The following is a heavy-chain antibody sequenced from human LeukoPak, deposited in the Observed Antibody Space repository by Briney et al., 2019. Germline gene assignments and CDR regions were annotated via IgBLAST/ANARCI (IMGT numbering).Heavy chain of an antibody. J-gene: IGHJ5*02. D-gene: IGHD2-2*01. Sequence: ASVKVSCKASGYTFTSYGISWVRQAPGQGLVWMGWISAYNGSTNYAQKLQGRVTMTTDTSTSTAYMELRSLRSDDTAVYYCARERSSYCSSTSCYFENKNWFDPWGQGTLVTVSS. CDR2: ISAYNGST. CDR3: ARERSSYCSSTSCYFENKNWFDP. CDR1: GYTFTSYG. V-gene: IGHV1-18*04.